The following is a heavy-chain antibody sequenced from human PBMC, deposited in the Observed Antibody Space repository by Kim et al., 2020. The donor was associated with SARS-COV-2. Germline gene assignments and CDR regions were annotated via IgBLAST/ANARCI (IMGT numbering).Heavy chain of an antibody. CDR2: ISRSSSYI. Sequence: GGSLRLSCAASGLTFSSCDMNWVRQAPGKGLEWVSYISRSSSYIYYAGSVKGRFTISRDNAKNSLYLQMDSLRAEDTAVYYCARDDGEQALWSGMDVWGQGTTVSVSS. V-gene: IGHV3-21*01. J-gene: IGHJ6*02. CDR1: GLTFSSCD. D-gene: IGHD3-16*01. CDR3: ARDDGEQALWSGMDV.